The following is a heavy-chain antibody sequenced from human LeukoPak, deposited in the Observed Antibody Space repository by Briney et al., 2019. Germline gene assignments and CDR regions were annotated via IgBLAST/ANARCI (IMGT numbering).Heavy chain of an antibody. CDR2: IYTSGTT. Sequence: SETLSLTCTVSGGSINSYYWSWIRQPAGKGLEWIGRIYTSGTTNYNPSLKSRVTMSVDTSKKQFSLKLSSVTAADTAVYYCARAGDFWSGYPSRNYMDVWGRGTTVTVSS. CDR3: ARAGDFWSGYPSRNYMDV. V-gene: IGHV4-4*07. CDR1: GGSINSYY. J-gene: IGHJ6*03. D-gene: IGHD3-3*01.